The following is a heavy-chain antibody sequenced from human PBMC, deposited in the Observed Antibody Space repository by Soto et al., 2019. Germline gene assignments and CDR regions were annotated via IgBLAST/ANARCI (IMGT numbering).Heavy chain of an antibody. Sequence: EVQVLDSGGGLVQPGGSLRLSCAASGFTFNNYAMNWVRQAPGKGLEWVATISATGGSTYYADSVKGRFTISRNNSKNTLYLQMNGLRVEDKAVYYCAKDRLAGKFDYWGQGTQVTVSS. V-gene: IGHV3-23*01. CDR1: GFTFNNYA. CDR3: AKDRLAGKFDY. J-gene: IGHJ4*02. CDR2: ISATGGST.